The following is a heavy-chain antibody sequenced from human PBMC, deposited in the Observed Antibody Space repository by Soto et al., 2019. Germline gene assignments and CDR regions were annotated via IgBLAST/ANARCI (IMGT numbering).Heavy chain of an antibody. D-gene: IGHD6-19*01. CDR2: IYYSGST. V-gene: IGHV4-39*01. J-gene: IGHJ6*02. Sequence: QLQLQESGPGLVKPSETLSLTCTVSGGSISSSSYYWGWIRQPPGKGLEWIGSIYYSGSTYYNPSLKSRVTLSVDTSKNQFSLKLSSVTAADTAVYYCARGGSSGSEPYYYYYGMDVWGQGTTVTVSS. CDR1: GGSISSSSYY. CDR3: ARGGSSGSEPYYYYYGMDV.